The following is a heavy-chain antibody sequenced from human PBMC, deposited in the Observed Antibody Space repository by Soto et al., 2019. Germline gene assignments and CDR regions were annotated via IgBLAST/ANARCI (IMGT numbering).Heavy chain of an antibody. Sequence: PGESLKISCKGSGYSFTSYWISGVRLMPGKGLEWMGRIDPSDSYTNYSPSFQGHVTISADKSISTAYLQWSSLKASDTAMYYCASYCTNGVLCYYGMDVWGQGTTVTVSS. D-gene: IGHD2-8*01. V-gene: IGHV5-10-1*01. CDR2: IDPSDSYT. CDR1: GYSFTSYW. J-gene: IGHJ6*02. CDR3: ASYCTNGVLCYYGMDV.